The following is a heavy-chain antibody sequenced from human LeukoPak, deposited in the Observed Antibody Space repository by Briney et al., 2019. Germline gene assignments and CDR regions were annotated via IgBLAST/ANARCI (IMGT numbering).Heavy chain of an antibody. Sequence: PGGSLRLSCAASGFTFSSYEMNLVRQAPGKGLEWVSYISSSGSTIYYADSVKGRFTISRDNAKNSLYLQMNSLRAEDTAVYYCASPSGSYHPRPEAWGQGTMVTVSS. CDR1: GFTFSSYE. CDR3: ASPSGSYHPRPEA. J-gene: IGHJ3*01. D-gene: IGHD1-26*01. V-gene: IGHV3-48*03. CDR2: ISSSGSTI.